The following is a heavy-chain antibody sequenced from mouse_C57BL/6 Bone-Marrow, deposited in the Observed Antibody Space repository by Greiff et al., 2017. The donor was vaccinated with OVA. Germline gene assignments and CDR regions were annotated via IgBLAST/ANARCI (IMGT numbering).Heavy chain of an antibody. CDR1: GYTFTDYY. D-gene: IGHD1-1*01. V-gene: IGHV1-19*01. J-gene: IGHJ3*01. CDR2: INPYNGGT. CDR3: SLATTTGGFAY. Sequence: EVKLQESGPVLVKPGASVKMSCKASGYTFTDYYMNWVKQSPGKSLEWIGVINPYNGGTSYNQKFKGKATLTVDKSSSTAYMELNSLTSEDSAVYYCSLATTTGGFAYWGQGTLVTVSA.